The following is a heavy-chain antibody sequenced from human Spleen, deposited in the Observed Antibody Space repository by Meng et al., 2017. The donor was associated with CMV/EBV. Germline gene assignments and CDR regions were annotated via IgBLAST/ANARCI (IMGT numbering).Heavy chain of an antibody. D-gene: IGHD3-22*01. Sequence: SGITFSSYGMHGVREDPGKGLEWVTVISYDGSNKYYADSVKSRFTISRDNSKNTLYLKMNSLRAEDTDVYYCAKSYYYDSSGYYYFDYWGQGTLVTVSS. CDR3: AKSYYYDSSGYYYFDY. CDR1: GITFSSYG. CDR2: ISYDGSNK. V-gene: IGHV3-30*18. J-gene: IGHJ4*02.